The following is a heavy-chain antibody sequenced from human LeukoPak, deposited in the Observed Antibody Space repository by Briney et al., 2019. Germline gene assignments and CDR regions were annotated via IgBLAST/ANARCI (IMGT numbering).Heavy chain of an antibody. CDR2: IDQSGIT. Sequence: PAETLSLTCTVSGDSINSGGFYWDRIRQGPGKGLEWIAYIDQSGITVANPALKSRLTLSLDASKNQFSLRLTSVTVADTAVYYCARDLEYCSTTSCFTWGQGTLVTVSS. J-gene: IGHJ5*02. CDR3: ARDLEYCSTTSCFT. CDR1: GDSINSGGFY. D-gene: IGHD2-2*01. V-gene: IGHV4-30-2*01.